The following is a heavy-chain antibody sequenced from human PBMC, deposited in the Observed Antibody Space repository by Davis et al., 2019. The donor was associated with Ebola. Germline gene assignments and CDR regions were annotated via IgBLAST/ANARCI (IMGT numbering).Heavy chain of an antibody. CDR1: GFIFSNYW. D-gene: IGHD3-16*02. CDR3: ARDPIISLIVPSYGMDV. CDR2: IKQDGSVT. J-gene: IGHJ6*02. Sequence: GGSLRLSCAASGFIFSNYWMTWVRQAPGKGLEWVANIKQDGSVTYYVDSVRGRFTISRDNAKNSLDLQMSSLRAEDTAVYYCARDPIISLIVPSYGMDVWGPGTTVTVSS. V-gene: IGHV3-7*01.